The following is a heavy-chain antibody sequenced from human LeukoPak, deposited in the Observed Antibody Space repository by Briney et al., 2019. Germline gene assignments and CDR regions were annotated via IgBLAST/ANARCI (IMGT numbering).Heavy chain of an antibody. CDR1: GFTFSTYG. V-gene: IGHV3-23*01. D-gene: IGHD3-22*01. Sequence: HAGGSLRLSCAASGFTFSTYGMTWVRQVPGKGLEWVSGISGNGGSTNYAESVKGRFTISRDKSKNTLYLQMNSLRAEDTAEYYCAKGHYDGGAYYYFDYWGQGTLVTVSS. J-gene: IGHJ4*02. CDR2: ISGNGGST. CDR3: AKGHYDGGAYYYFDY.